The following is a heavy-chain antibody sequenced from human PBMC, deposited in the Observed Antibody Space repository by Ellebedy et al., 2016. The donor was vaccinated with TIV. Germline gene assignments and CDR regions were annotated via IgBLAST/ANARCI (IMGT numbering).Heavy chain of an antibody. D-gene: IGHD2-2*01. CDR3: ARDDPAEAAALLAY. J-gene: IGHJ4*02. V-gene: IGHV1-18*04. CDR1: GYPFPNYG. Sequence: AASVKVSCKASGYPFPNYGVSWVRQAPGQGLEWVGWISAYNGNTKYGQKFQGRISLTTDTSMGTDYMELRSLRSDDTGVYFCARDDPAEAAALLAYWGQGTRVTVSS. CDR2: ISAYNGNT.